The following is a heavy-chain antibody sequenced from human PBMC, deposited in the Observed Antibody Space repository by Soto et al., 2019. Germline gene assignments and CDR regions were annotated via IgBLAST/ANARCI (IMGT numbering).Heavy chain of an antibody. D-gene: IGHD3-22*01. CDR2: ISLDGSNK. CDR1: GFTFSSYG. J-gene: IGHJ4*02. CDR3: VKDTYYYDSSGYYIFDY. Sequence: QEQLVESGGGVVQPGRSLRLSCAASGFTFSSYGMHWVRQAPGKGLEWAAHISLDGSNKHYADSVKGRFTISRDSSKNKLYLQLNSLRAEDTAVYYCVKDTYYYDSSGYYIFDYWGQGTLVSVSS. V-gene: IGHV3-30*18.